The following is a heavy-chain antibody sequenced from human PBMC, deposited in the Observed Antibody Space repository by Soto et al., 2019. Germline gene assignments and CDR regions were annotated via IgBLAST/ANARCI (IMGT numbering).Heavy chain of an antibody. CDR2: IYQSGST. D-gene: IGHD3-22*01. J-gene: IGHJ3*02. CDR3: ARELLFYDSDGFSWDDAFDI. V-gene: IGHV4-30-2*01. Sequence: SETLSLTCAVSGGSLSSSAYSWSWIRQPPGKGLEWIGFIYQSGSTYYNPSLKSRVTMSLDRPKNQFSLKLSSVTAADTAVYYCARELLFYDSDGFSWDDAFDIWGQGTMVTVSS. CDR1: GGSLSSSAYS.